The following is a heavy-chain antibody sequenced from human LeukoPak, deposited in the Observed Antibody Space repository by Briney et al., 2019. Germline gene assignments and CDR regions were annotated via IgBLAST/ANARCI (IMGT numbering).Heavy chain of an antibody. Sequence: PGGSLRLSCAASGFAFSNYWLTWVRQAPGKGLEWVASIKQDGSEIQYVDSVKGRFTTSRDNGKNSLFLQMDSLRAEDTAVYYCARPIRVLADAFDIWGQGTLVTVSS. CDR1: GFAFSNYW. CDR3: ARPIRVLADAFDI. CDR2: IKQDGSEI. V-gene: IGHV3-7*01. D-gene: IGHD3-3*01. J-gene: IGHJ3*02.